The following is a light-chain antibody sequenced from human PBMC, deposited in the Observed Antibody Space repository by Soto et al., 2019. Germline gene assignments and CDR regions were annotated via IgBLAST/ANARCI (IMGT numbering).Light chain of an antibody. CDR3: SSYTTTFSGWV. CDR2: EVS. V-gene: IGLV2-14*01. CDR1: SSDVGSYNY. Sequence: QSVLTQPASVSGSPGQSITISCTGTSSDVGSYNYVSWYQQYPGKVPKVMIYEVSKRPSGVSNRFSGSKSGNTASLTISGLQAEDEAHYYCSSYTTTFSGWVFGGGTQLTVL. J-gene: IGLJ3*02.